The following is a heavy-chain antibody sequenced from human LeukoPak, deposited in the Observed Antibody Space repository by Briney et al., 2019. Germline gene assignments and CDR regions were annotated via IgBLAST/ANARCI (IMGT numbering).Heavy chain of an antibody. Sequence: GGSLRLSCAASGFTFSDYYMSWIRQAPGKGLEWVSYISSSSSYTNYADSVKGRFTISRDNAKNSLYLQMNSLRAEDTAVYYCARRAMVRGVMSAFDIWGQGTMVTVSS. CDR1: GFTFSDYY. D-gene: IGHD3-10*01. CDR3: ARRAMVRGVMSAFDI. J-gene: IGHJ3*02. CDR2: ISSSSSYT. V-gene: IGHV3-11*06.